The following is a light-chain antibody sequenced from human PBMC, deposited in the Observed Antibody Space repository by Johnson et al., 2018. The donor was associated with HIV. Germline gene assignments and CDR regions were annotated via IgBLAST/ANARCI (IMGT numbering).Light chain of an antibody. J-gene: IGLJ1*01. CDR2: ENK. Sequence: QSVLTQPPSVSAAPGQMVSISCSGSSSNIGKNYVSWYQQFPGTAPKLLIHENKKRPSGIPDRFFGSKSGTSATLDITGLQTGDEGDYYCGTWDSSLNAYVCGTGTKVTVL. CDR1: SSNIGKNY. V-gene: IGLV1-51*02. CDR3: GTWDSSLNAYV.